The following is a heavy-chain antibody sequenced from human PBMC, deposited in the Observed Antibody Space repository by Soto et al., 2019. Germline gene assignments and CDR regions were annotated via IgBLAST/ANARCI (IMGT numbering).Heavy chain of an antibody. J-gene: IGHJ6*02. CDR3: ARRRSSSSPLPYYYYGMDV. Sequence: PSETLSLTCTVSGGSISSSSYYWGWIRQPPGKGLEWIGSIYYSGSTYYNPSLKSRVTISVDTSKNQFSLKLSSVTAADTAVYYCARRRSSSSPLPYYYYGMDVWGQGTTVTVSS. CDR1: GGSISSSSYY. D-gene: IGHD6-6*01. V-gene: IGHV4-39*01. CDR2: IYYSGST.